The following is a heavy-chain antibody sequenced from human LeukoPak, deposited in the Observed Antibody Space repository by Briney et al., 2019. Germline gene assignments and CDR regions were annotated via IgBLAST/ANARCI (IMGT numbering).Heavy chain of an antibody. J-gene: IGHJ4*02. V-gene: IGHV4-59*01. CDR3: AGDSYGSGSYDY. CDR2: IYYSGST. Sequence: TPSETLSLTCTVSGGSISSYYWSWIRQPPGKGLEWIGYIYYSGSTNYNPSLKSRVTISVDTSKNQFSLKLSSVTAADTAVYYCAGDSYGSGSYDYWGQGTLVTVSS. D-gene: IGHD3-10*01. CDR1: GGSISSYY.